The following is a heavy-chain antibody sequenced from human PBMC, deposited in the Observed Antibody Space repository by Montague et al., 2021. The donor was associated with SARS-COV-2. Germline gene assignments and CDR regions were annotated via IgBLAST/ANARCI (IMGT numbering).Heavy chain of an antibody. CDR3: ARQAAGSYFYYGVDV. V-gene: IGHV4-59*12. J-gene: IGHJ6*02. Sequence: SETLSLTCTVSGDSINTYYWNWIRQPPGKGLEWLGSIFYTGSTNYNPSLKSRVTISLDTSKNQFFLKVTSVTAADTAVCYCARQAAGSYFYYGVDVWGQGTTVTVS. CDR1: GDSINTYY. CDR2: IFYTGST. D-gene: IGHD6-13*01.